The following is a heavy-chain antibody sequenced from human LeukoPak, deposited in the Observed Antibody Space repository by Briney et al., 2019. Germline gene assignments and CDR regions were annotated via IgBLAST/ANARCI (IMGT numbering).Heavy chain of an antibody. J-gene: IGHJ4*02. CDR2: ISSSGSTI. Sequence: GGSLRLSCAASGFTFSSYEMNWVRQAPGKGLEWVSYISSSGSTIYYADSVKGRFTISRDNAKNSLYLQMNSLRAEDTALYYCARRGEYDFWSGPDYWGQGTLVTVSS. CDR3: ARRGEYDFWSGPDY. D-gene: IGHD3-3*01. CDR1: GFTFSSYE. V-gene: IGHV3-48*03.